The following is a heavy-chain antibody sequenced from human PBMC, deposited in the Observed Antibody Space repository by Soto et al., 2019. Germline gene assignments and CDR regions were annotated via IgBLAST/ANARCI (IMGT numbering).Heavy chain of an antibody. Sequence: SETLSLTCTVSGGSISSGGYYWSWIRQHPGKGLEWIGYIYYSGSTYYNPSLKSRVTISVDTSKNQFSLKLSSVTAADTAVYYCARVTAGTVDYFDYWGQGTLVTVSS. J-gene: IGHJ4*02. V-gene: IGHV4-30-4*08. CDR2: IYYSGST. CDR1: GGSISSGGYY. CDR3: ARVTAGTVDYFDY. D-gene: IGHD6-13*01.